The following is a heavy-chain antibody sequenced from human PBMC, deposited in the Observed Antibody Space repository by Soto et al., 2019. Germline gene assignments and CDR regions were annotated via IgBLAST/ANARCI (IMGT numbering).Heavy chain of an antibody. V-gene: IGHV4-31*03. Sequence: PSETLSLTCTVSGGSISSGGYSWSWIRQHPGKGLEWIGYIFYSGSTSYNPSLKSRVTISVDTSKNQFSLKVSSVTAADTAVYYCASGVFHWRQGTLVTVCS. CDR3: ASGVFH. J-gene: IGHJ4*02. D-gene: IGHD3-16*01. CDR1: GGSISSGGYS. CDR2: IFYSGST.